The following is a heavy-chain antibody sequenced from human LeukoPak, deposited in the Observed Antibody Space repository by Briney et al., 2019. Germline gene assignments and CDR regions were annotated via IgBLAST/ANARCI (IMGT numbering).Heavy chain of an antibody. Sequence: GRSLRLSCAASGSTFSSYAMHWVRQAPGKGLEWVAVISYDGSNKYYADSVKGRFTISRDNSKNTLYLQMNSLRAEDTAVYYCARDYDFWISGPDYWGQGTLVTVSS. CDR1: GSTFSSYA. J-gene: IGHJ4*02. V-gene: IGHV3-30-3*01. D-gene: IGHD3-3*01. CDR3: ARDYDFWISGPDY. CDR2: ISYDGSNK.